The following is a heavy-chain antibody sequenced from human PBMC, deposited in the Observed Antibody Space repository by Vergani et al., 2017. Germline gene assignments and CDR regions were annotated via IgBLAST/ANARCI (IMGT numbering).Heavy chain of an antibody. J-gene: IGHJ3*02. CDR1: GFTFDDYA. CDR3: AKDTKIDAARGAFDI. V-gene: IGHV3-9*01. Sequence: EVQLVESGGGLVQPGRSLRLSCAASGFTFDDYAMHWVRQAPGKGLEWVSGISWNSGSIGYADSVKGRFTISRDNAKNSLYLQMNSLRAEDTALYYCAKDTKIDAARGAFDIWGQGTMVTVSS. CDR2: ISWNSGSI. D-gene: IGHD2-2*01.